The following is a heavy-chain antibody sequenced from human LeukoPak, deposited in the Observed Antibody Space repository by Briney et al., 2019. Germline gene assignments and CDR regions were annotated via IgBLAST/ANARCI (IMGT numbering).Heavy chain of an antibody. V-gene: IGHV4-39*07. D-gene: IGHD5-18*01. CDR1: GGSISSSSYY. CDR2: IYYSGST. CDR3: ARDCGRGYGYAKRYCWFDP. Sequence: SETLSLTCTVSGGSISSSSYYWGWIRQPPGKGLEWIGSIYYSGSTNYNPSLKSRVTMSVDTSKNQFSLKLSSVTAAGTAVYYCARDCGRGYGYAKRYCWFDPWGQGTLVTVSS. J-gene: IGHJ5*02.